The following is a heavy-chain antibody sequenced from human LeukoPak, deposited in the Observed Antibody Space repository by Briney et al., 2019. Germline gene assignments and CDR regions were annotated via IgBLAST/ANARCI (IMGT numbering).Heavy chain of an antibody. CDR1: GGSISSYY. D-gene: IGHD3-22*01. Sequence: KPSETLSLTCTVSGGSISSYYWSWIRQPPGKGLEWIGYIYYSGSTYYNPSLKSRVTISVDTSKNQFSLKLSSVTAADTAVYYCARAADSTHFDYWGQGTLVTVSS. V-gene: IGHV4-59*01. J-gene: IGHJ4*02. CDR2: IYYSGST. CDR3: ARAADSTHFDY.